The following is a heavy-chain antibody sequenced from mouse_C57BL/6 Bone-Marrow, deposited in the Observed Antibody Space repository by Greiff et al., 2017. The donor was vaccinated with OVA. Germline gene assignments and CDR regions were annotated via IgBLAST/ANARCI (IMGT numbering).Heavy chain of an antibody. V-gene: IGHV1-5*01. Sequence: EVQLQESGTVLARPGASVKMSCKTSGYTFTSYWMHWVKQRPGQGLEWIGAIYPGNSDTSYNQKFKGKAKLTAVTSASTAYMELSSLTTEDSAVYYCTREEIVYGSTYAMDYWGQGTSVTVSS. CDR2: IYPGNSDT. D-gene: IGHD1-1*01. J-gene: IGHJ4*01. CDR1: GYTFTSYW. CDR3: TREEIVYGSTYAMDY.